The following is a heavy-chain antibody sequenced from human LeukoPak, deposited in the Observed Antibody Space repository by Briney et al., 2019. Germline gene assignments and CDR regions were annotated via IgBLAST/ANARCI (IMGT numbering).Heavy chain of an antibody. CDR1: GGSISSYY. CDR3: ARRSSMVDNSGAFDY. D-gene: IGHD3-22*01. CDR2: IYISGST. J-gene: IGHJ4*02. Sequence: SETLSLTCTVSGGSISSYYWSWIRQPPGKGLEWIGYIYISGSTNYNPSLKSRVTISIDTSKNQFSLKLSSVTAADTAVYYCARRSSMVDNSGAFDYWGRGTLVTVSS. V-gene: IGHV4-4*09.